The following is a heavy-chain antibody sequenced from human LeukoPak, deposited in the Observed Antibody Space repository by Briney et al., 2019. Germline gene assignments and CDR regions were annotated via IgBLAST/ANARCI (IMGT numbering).Heavy chain of an antibody. CDR3: TTDRVMITFGGVIAKYYFDY. D-gene: IGHD3-16*02. Sequence: GGSLRLSCAASGFTFSNAWMSWVRQAPGKGLEWVGRIKSKTDGGTTDYAAPVKGIFTISRDDSKNTLYLQMNSLKTEDTAVYYCTTDRVMITFGGVIAKYYFDYWGQGTLVTVSS. CDR1: GFTFSNAW. V-gene: IGHV3-15*01. J-gene: IGHJ4*02. CDR2: IKSKTDGGTT.